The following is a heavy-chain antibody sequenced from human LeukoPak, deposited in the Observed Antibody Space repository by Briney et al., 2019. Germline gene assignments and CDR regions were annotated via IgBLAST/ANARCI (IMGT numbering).Heavy chain of an antibody. J-gene: IGHJ5*02. CDR1: GYSFTSYW. CDR2: IYPGDSDT. Sequence: GESLKISCKGSGYSFTSYWIGWVRQMPGKGLEWVGFIYPGDSDTRYSPSFQGQVTISADKSISTAYLQWSSLKASDTAMYYCARRVDSSGYNWFDPWGQGTLVTVSS. CDR3: ARRVDSSGYNWFDP. V-gene: IGHV5-51*01. D-gene: IGHD3-22*01.